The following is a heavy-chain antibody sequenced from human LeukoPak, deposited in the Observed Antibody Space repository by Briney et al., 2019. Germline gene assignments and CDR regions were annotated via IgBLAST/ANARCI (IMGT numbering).Heavy chain of an antibody. CDR2: INHSGST. V-gene: IGHV4-34*01. CDR1: GGSFSGYY. D-gene: IGHD1-26*01. Sequence: SETLSLTCAVYGGSFSGYYWSWIRQPPGKRLEWIGEINHSGSTNYNPSLKSRVTISVDTSKNQFSLKLSSVTAADTAVYYCARENIVGALVSFGHFDYWGQGTLVTVSS. J-gene: IGHJ4*02. CDR3: ARENIVGALVSFGHFDY.